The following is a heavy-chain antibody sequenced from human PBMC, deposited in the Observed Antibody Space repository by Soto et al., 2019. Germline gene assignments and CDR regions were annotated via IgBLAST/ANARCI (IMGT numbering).Heavy chain of an antibody. V-gene: IGHV3-30*18. J-gene: IGHJ5*02. Sequence: QVQLVESGGGVVQPGRSLRLSCAASGFTFSSNGMHWVRQAPGKGLEWVAVISYDGRSQFYADSMKGRFTISRDNSKNTLYLQINSLRAEYTAVCYCAKGGYDNTWVNPGDTWGQRTLVTVSS. CDR1: GFTFSSNG. CDR3: AKGGYDNTWVNPGDT. D-gene: IGHD3-22*01. CDR2: ISYDGRSQ.